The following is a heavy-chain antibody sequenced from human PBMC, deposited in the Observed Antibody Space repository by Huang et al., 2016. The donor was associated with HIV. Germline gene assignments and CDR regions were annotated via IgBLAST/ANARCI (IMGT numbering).Heavy chain of an antibody. J-gene: IGHJ6*03. CDR1: RFTFSNYA. Sequence: QVQLVESGGGVVQPGRSLRLSCAASRFTFSNYAMHWVRPATGKGLEWVAVISYDGSNKYYADSVKGRFTISRDNSKNTLYLQMNSLRAEDTAVYYCARDLWLRDLYYYYYMDVWGKGTTVTVSS. CDR3: ARDLWLRDLYYYYYMDV. V-gene: IGHV3-30-3*01. D-gene: IGHD5-12*01. CDR2: ISYDGSNK.